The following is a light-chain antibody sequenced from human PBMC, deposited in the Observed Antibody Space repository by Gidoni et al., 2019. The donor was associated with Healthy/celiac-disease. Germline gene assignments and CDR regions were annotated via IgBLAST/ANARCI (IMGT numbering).Light chain of an antibody. V-gene: IGKV3-15*01. CDR3: QQYNNWTPGT. CDR1: QSVSSN. J-gene: IGKJ1*01. Sequence: EIVMTQSPATLSVSPGERATLSCRASQSVSSNLAWYQQKPGQAPRLLIYCASTRATGSPARFSGSGSGREFTLTISSLQSEDFAVYYCQQYNNWTPGTFGQGTKVEFK. CDR2: CAS.